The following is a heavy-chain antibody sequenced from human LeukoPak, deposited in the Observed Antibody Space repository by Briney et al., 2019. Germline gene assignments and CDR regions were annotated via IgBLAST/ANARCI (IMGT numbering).Heavy chain of an antibody. CDR2: IKQDGSEK. CDR3: ARPPYSSSWYGCFGL. Sequence: GGSLRLSCAASGFTFSSYWMSWVRQAPGKGLEWVANIKQDGSEKYYVDSVKGRFTISRDNARNSLYLQMNSLRAEDTAVYYCARPPYSSSWYGCFGLWGRGTLVTVSS. V-gene: IGHV3-7*03. J-gene: IGHJ2*01. D-gene: IGHD6-13*01. CDR1: GFTFSSYW.